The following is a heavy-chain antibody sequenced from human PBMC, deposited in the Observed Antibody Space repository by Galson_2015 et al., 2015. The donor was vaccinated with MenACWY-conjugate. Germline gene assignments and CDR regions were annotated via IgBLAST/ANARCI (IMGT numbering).Heavy chain of an antibody. CDR3: ARDSGSPSYYYYGMDV. V-gene: IGHV1-3*01. Sequence: SVKVSCKASGYTFTSYAMHWVRQAPGQRLEWMGWINAGNGNTKYSQKFQGRVTITRDTSASTAYMELSSLRSEDTAVYYCARDSGSPSYYYYGMDVWGQGTTVTVSS. CDR1: GYTFTSYA. CDR2: INAGNGNT. J-gene: IGHJ6*02. D-gene: IGHD3-10*01.